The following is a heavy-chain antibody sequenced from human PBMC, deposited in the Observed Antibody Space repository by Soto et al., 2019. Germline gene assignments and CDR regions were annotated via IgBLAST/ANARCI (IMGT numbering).Heavy chain of an antibody. CDR3: ARSRGGSWLSSYDFWSDTNYYYGMDV. CDR1: GYTFTSYD. CDR2: MNPNSGNT. Sequence: QVQLVQSGAEVKKPGASVKVSCKASGYTFTSYDINWVRQATGQGLEWMGWMNPNSGNTGYAQKFQGRVIMTRNTSISTAYMELSSLRSEDTAVYYCARSRGGSWLSSYDFWSDTNYYYGMDVWGQGTTVTVSS. D-gene: IGHD3-3*01. J-gene: IGHJ6*02. V-gene: IGHV1-8*01.